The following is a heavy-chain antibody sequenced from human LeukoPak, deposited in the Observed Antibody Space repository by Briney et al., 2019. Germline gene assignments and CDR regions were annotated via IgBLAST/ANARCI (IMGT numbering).Heavy chain of an antibody. V-gene: IGHV3-23*01. CDR3: AKDYYGSSGYFDY. CDR2: ISGSGGST. D-gene: IGHD3-22*01. J-gene: IGHJ4*02. Sequence: GGSLRLSCAASGFTFSSYGMSWVRQAPGKGLEWVSAISGSGGSTYYADSVKGRFTISRDNSKNTLYLQMNSLRAEDTAVYYCAKDYYGSSGYFDYWGQGTLVTVSS. CDR1: GFTFSSYG.